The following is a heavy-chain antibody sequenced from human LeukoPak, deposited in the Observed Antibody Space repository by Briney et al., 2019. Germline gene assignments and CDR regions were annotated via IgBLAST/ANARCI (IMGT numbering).Heavy chain of an antibody. CDR1: GYTFTSYD. Sequence: GASVKVSCKASGYTFTSYDINWVRQATGQGLEWMGWMNPNSGNTGYAQKFQGRVTMTRNTSISTAYMELSSLRSEDTAVYYCARGNDYGTETVGGMDVWGQGTTVTVSS. CDR3: ARGNDYGTETVGGMDV. J-gene: IGHJ6*02. V-gene: IGHV1-8*01. D-gene: IGHD4-17*01. CDR2: MNPNSGNT.